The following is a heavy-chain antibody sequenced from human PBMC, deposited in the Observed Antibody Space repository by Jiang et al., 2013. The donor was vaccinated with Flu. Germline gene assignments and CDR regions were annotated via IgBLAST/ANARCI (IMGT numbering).Heavy chain of an antibody. V-gene: IGHV4-38-2*02. J-gene: IGHJ4*02. CDR1: GYSINSGYY. CDR3: VGGSVTSPPYFDD. CDR2: IYHSGSLSFSGNT. Sequence: VQLVESGPGLVKPSETLSLTCSVSGYSINSGYYWGWIRQPPGKGLEWVVSIYHSGSLSFSGNTYYNPSLKSRVTISVDTSKNQFSLKLNSVTAADTAVYYCVGGSVTSPPYFDDWGQGTLVTVSS. D-gene: IGHD4-11*01.